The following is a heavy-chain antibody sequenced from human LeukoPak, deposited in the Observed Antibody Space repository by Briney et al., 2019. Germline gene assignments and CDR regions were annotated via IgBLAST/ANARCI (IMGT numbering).Heavy chain of an antibody. D-gene: IGHD2-2*01. J-gene: IGHJ6*02. CDR3: ARQRRGTMPSFYGMDV. CDR2: IYYSGST. V-gene: IGHV4-39*07. CDR1: GGSISSSSYY. Sequence: SETLSLTCTVSGGSISSSSYYWGWIRQPPGEGLEWIGSIYYSGSTYYNPSLKSRVTISVDPSKNQFSLKLSSVTAADTAVYYCARQRRGTMPSFYGMDVWGQGTTVTVSS.